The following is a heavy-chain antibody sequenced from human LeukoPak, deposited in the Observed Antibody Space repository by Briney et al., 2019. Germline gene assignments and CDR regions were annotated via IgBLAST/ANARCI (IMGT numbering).Heavy chain of an antibody. CDR3: AKPMTTVTTHPLPFDY. D-gene: IGHD4-17*01. CDR1: GFTFSRSS. V-gene: IGHV3-74*01. Sequence: PGGSLRLSCAASGFTFSRSSMHWVRQAPGKGLVWVSRIDNDGSTTTFADSVKGRFTISRDNAKNTLYLQMNSLGAEDTAVYYCAKPMTTVTTHPLPFDYWGQGTLVTVSS. CDR2: IDNDGSTT. J-gene: IGHJ4*02.